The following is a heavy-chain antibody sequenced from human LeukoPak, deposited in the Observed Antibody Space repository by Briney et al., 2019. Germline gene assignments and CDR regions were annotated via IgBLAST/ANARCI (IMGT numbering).Heavy chain of an antibody. CDR3: AKDSPFEYSSNLFDY. Sequence: GGSLRLSCAASGFTFSSYAMSWVRQAPGKGLEWVSAISGSGGSKYYADSVKGRFTISRDKSKNTLYLQMNSLRAEDTAVYYCAKDSPFEYSSNLFDYWGQGTLVTVSS. CDR1: GFTFSSYA. D-gene: IGHD6-6*01. J-gene: IGHJ4*02. V-gene: IGHV3-23*01. CDR2: ISGSGGSK.